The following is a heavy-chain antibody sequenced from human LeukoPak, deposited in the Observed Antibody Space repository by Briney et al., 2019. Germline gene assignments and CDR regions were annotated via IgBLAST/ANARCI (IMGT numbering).Heavy chain of an antibody. D-gene: IGHD2-15*01. Sequence: GGSLRLSCAASGFSFSGYDMNWVRQAPGKGLEWVAGISYNGSNEYYSDSVKGRFTITRDNPKNTVFLQMNSLRAEDTGVYHCARDRGGSGFYYFDYWGQGTLVTVSS. CDR3: ARDRGGSGFYYFDY. CDR2: ISYNGSNE. J-gene: IGHJ4*02. CDR1: GFSFSGYD. V-gene: IGHV3-30-3*01.